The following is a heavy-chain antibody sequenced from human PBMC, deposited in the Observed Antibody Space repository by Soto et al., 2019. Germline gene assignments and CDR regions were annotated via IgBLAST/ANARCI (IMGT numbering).Heavy chain of an antibody. CDR2: VSGSGDSK. CDR1: GFTFSSYA. D-gene: IGHD3-16*02. Sequence: GGSLRLSCAASGFTFSSYALSWVRQGPGKGLEWVSGVSGSGDSKHYSDSLKGRFTISRHNSKNTLFLQRNSLRAEDTAVYYCARIPFDHVWGTDRYSPNLDYGGQGTQFTVSS. V-gene: IGHV3-23*01. CDR3: ARIPFDHVWGTDRYSPNLDY. J-gene: IGHJ4*02.